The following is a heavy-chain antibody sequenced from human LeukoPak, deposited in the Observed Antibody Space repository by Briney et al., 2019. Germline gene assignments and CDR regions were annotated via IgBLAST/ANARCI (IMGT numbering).Heavy chain of an antibody. Sequence: SDTLTLTCTVSGGSISGGDYYWSWIRQPPGKGLEWIGYIYYDGSTFYSPSLKSRLTISTDTSNKQFSLKLTSVTAADTAVYYCANKYDAGKASGQGTLVTVSS. J-gene: IGHJ5*02. CDR1: GGSISGGDYY. D-gene: IGHD3-10*01. V-gene: IGHV4-30-4*02. CDR3: ANKYDAGKA. CDR2: IYYDGST.